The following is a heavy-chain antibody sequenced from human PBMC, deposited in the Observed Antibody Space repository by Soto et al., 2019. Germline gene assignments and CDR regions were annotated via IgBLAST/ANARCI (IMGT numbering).Heavy chain of an antibody. CDR2: ISSSSSTI. CDR3: ARAYYDFWSGYPVP. CDR1: GFTFSSYS. Sequence: PGGSLRLSCAASGFTFSSYSMNWFRQAPGKGLEWVSYISSSSSTIYYADSVKGRFTISRDNAKNSLYLQMNSLRAEDTAVYYCARAYYDFWSGYPVPWGQGTLVTVSS. D-gene: IGHD3-3*01. J-gene: IGHJ5*02. V-gene: IGHV3-48*01.